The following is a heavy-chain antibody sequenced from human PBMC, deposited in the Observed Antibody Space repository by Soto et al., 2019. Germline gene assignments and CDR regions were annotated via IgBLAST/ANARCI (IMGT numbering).Heavy chain of an antibody. CDR2: ISSSSSSYI. J-gene: IGHJ4*02. Sequence: GGSLRLSCAASGFTFSSYSMNWVRQSPGKGLEWVSSISSSSSSYIYYADSVKGRFTISRDNAKNSLYLQMNSLRAEDTAVYYCARSKDDYDLYDYWGQGTLVTFSS. V-gene: IGHV3-21*01. CDR1: GFTFSSYS. CDR3: ARSKDDYDLYDY. D-gene: IGHD3-22*01.